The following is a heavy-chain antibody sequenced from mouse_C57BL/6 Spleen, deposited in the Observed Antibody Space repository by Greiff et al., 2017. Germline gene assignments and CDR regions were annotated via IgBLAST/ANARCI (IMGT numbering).Heavy chain of an antibody. D-gene: IGHD1-3*01. Sequence: VQLQQPGAELVKPGASVKMSCKASGYTFTSYWITWVKQRPGQGLEWIGDIYPGSGSTNYNEKFKSKATLTVATSSSTAYMQLSSLTSEDSTVYYGARESGWDGGLYYAMDYWGQGTSVTVSS. CDR3: ARESGWDGGLYYAMDY. CDR1: GYTFTSYW. V-gene: IGHV1-55*01. CDR2: IYPGSGST. J-gene: IGHJ4*01.